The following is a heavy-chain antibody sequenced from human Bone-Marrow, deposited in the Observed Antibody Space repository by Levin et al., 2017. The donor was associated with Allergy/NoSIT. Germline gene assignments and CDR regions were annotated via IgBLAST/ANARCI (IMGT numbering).Heavy chain of an antibody. D-gene: IGHD3-16*02. Sequence: PSQTLSLTCAASGFTFSSYAMSWVRQAPGKGLEWVSGISGSGGSTYYADSVKGRFTISRDNSKNTLYLQMNSLRAEDTAVYYCAKMAYDYVWGSYLDYWGQGTLVTVSS. CDR1: GFTFSSYA. V-gene: IGHV3-23*01. CDR2: ISGSGGST. J-gene: IGHJ4*02. CDR3: AKMAYDYVWGSYLDY.